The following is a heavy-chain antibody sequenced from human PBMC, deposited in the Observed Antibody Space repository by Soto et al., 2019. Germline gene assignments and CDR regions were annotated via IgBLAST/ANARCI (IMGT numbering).Heavy chain of an antibody. CDR1: GFTFSSYA. J-gene: IGHJ4*02. CDR3: AKDPYYYDSSGYYYVGPSLDY. Sequence: GGSLRLSCAASGFTFSSYAMSWVRQAPGKGLEWVSAISGSGGSTYYADSVKGRFTISRDNSKNTLYLQMNSLRAEDTAVYYCAKDPYYYDSSGYYYVGPSLDYWGQGTLVTVSS. V-gene: IGHV3-23*01. D-gene: IGHD3-22*01. CDR2: ISGSGGST.